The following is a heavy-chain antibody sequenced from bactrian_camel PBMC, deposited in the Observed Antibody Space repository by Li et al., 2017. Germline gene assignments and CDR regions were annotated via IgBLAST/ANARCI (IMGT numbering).Heavy chain of an antibody. V-gene: IGHV3S54*01. Sequence: HVQLVESGGGSAQAGGSLRLSCAAVLARGFSDTAFTGWFRQAPGKEREAVAVIYVDGSSTYYSDSVKGRFTISKDKSKDTVYLQMNSLKSEDTALYYCARTMVVEYGGSWSDYWGQGTQVTVS. D-gene: IGHD6*01. J-gene: IGHJ4*01. CDR2: IYVDGSST. CDR3: ARTMVVEYGGSWSDY. CDR1: ARGFSDTAF.